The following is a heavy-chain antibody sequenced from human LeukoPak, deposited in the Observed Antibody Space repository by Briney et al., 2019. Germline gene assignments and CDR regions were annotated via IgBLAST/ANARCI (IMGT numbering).Heavy chain of an antibody. CDR2: IY. Sequence: GGSLRLSCAASEFSVGSNYMTWVRQAPGKGLEWVSLIYADSVKGRFTISRDNSKNTLYLQMNSLRPEDTAVYYCARGPSGYHNTGGQGTLVTVSS. V-gene: IGHV3-66*01. J-gene: IGHJ4*02. CDR3: ARGPSGYHNT. D-gene: IGHD5-12*01. CDR1: EFSVGSNY.